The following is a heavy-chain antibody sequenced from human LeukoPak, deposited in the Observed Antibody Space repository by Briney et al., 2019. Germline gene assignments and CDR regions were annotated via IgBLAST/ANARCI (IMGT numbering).Heavy chain of an antibody. CDR3: ARDFGLDAFDI. D-gene: IGHD3-10*01. V-gene: IGHV1-18*01. CDR1: GYTFTKHG. J-gene: IGHJ3*02. CDR2: ISAYNGDT. Sequence: ASVKVSCKASGYTFTKHGISWVRQAPGQGLEWMGWISAYNGDTNYAQKFQGRVTITTDESTSTAYMELSSLRSEDTAVYYCARDFGLDAFDIWGQGTMVTVSS.